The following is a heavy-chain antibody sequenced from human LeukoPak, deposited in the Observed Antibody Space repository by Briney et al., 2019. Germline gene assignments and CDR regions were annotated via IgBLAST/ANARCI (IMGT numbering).Heavy chain of an antibody. V-gene: IGHV3-21*01. Sequence: GGSLRLSCAASGFTFSSYGMHWVRQAPGKGLEWVSSFSSSSSYIYYADSVKGRFTISRDNAKNSLYLQTNSLRAEDTAVYYCARGGEGDDFDIWGQGTMVTVSS. CDR2: FSSSSSYI. CDR1: GFTFSSYG. J-gene: IGHJ3*02. D-gene: IGHD7-27*01. CDR3: ARGGEGDDFDI.